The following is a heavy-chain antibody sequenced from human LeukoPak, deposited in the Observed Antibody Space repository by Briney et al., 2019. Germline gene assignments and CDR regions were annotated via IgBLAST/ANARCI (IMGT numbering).Heavy chain of an antibody. J-gene: IGHJ6*03. CDR1: GGSISSGGYY. CDR3: ARESVRLLWFGELSSQDYYYMDV. D-gene: IGHD3-10*01. CDR2: IYHSGST. Sequence: SQTLSLTCTVSGGSISSGGYYWSWIRQPPGKGLEWIGYIYHSGSTYYNPSLKSRVTISVDRSKNQFSLKLSSVTAADTAVYYCARESVRLLWFGELSSQDYYYMDVWGKGTTVTVSS. V-gene: IGHV4-30-2*01.